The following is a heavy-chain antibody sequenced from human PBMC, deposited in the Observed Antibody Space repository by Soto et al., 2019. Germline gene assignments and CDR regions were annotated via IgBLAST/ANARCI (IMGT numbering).Heavy chain of an antibody. D-gene: IGHD3-10*01. Sequence: PGGSLRLSCAASGFTFSSYGMHWVRQAPGKGLEWVAVISYDGSNKYYADSVKGRFTISRDNSKNTLYLQMNSLRAEDTAVYYCATDRSLVRGPMPYWGQGTLVPVSS. CDR3: ATDRSLVRGPMPY. CDR2: ISYDGSNK. J-gene: IGHJ4*02. CDR1: GFTFSSYG. V-gene: IGHV3-30*03.